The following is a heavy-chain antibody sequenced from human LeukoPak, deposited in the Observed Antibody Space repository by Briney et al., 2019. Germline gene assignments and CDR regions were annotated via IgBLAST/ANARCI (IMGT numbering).Heavy chain of an antibody. CDR2: IPYDGSNN. CDR3: ARSEGTTVTMSDY. CDR1: GFTFSNYP. J-gene: IGHJ4*02. Sequence: GGSLRLSCAASGFTFSNYPMHWVRQAPGKGLEWVAVIPYDGSNNYYSDSVKGRFTISRDNSKNTLYLQMNSLRPEDTAVYYCARSEGTTVTMSDYWGQGTLVTVSS. V-gene: IGHV3-30-3*01. D-gene: IGHD4-17*01.